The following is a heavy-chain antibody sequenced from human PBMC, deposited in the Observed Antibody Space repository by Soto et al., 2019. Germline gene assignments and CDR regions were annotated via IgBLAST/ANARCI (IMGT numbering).Heavy chain of an antibody. CDR2: ISGSGGTT. V-gene: IGHV3-23*01. J-gene: IGHJ4*02. CDR1: GFTFSSYA. Sequence: GGSLRLSCAASGFTFSSYAMSWVRQAPGKGLEWVSVISGSGGTTDYADSVKVRFTVSRDNSKNTLYLQLNSLRAEDTAVYYCATLDSSSWYFFDYWGQGTQVTVYS. D-gene: IGHD6-13*01. CDR3: ATLDSSSWYFFDY.